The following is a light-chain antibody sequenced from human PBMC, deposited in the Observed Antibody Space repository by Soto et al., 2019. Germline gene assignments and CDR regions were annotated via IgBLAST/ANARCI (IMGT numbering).Light chain of an antibody. CDR3: QKYDSAPT. CDR1: QGISNS. V-gene: IGKV1-27*01. CDR2: GAS. Sequence: DIQLTQSPSSLSASVGDRVTITCRASQGISNSLALYQQKSGKVPKLLIYGASTLQSGVPFRFSGSMSGRDFTLTISSLQPEDVATYYCQKYDSAPTFGPGTKVEI. J-gene: IGKJ1*01.